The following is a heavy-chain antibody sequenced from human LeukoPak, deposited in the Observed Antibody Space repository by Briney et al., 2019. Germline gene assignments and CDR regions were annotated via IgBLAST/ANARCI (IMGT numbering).Heavy chain of an antibody. CDR1: GFTVSSNY. CDR3: ARDGNSYGYGESYYYYGMDV. Sequence: GGSLRLSCAASGFTVSSNYMSWVRQAPGKGLEWVSVIYSGGSTYYADSVKGRFTISRDNSKNTLYLQMNSLRAEDTAVYYCARDGNSYGYGESYYYYGMDVWGQGTTVTVSS. J-gene: IGHJ6*02. CDR2: IYSGGST. D-gene: IGHD5-18*01. V-gene: IGHV3-53*01.